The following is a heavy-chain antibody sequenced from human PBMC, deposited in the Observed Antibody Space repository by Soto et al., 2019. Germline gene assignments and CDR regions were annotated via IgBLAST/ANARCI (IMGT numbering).Heavy chain of an antibody. J-gene: IGHJ4*02. D-gene: IGHD6-13*01. CDR3: ARDRDNSNWPNFDS. CDR2: VLPFLDIT. V-gene: IGHV1-69*02. CDR1: GDTFSIYT. Sequence: QVQLVQSGSEVKKPGSSVRVSCKTSGDTFSIYTISWVRQAPGQGLEWMGRVLPFLDITSYSQRFQGRVTITADRSTTTAYMELTRLRSDDTAVYYCARDRDNSNWPNFDSWGQGTLVTVSS.